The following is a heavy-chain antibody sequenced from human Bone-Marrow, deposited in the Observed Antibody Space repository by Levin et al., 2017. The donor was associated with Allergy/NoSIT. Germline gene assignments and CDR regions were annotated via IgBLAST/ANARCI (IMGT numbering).Heavy chain of an antibody. CDR3: ARSGTGSWWYFDV. D-gene: IGHD3-10*01. CDR2: IYHTGSV. V-gene: IGHV4-59*03. J-gene: IGHJ2*01. Sequence: SQTLSLTCPVSDDSIRSFFWSWIRQPPGKGLEWIGDIYHTGSVKYSPSLESRVTISVDPSNNQFSLKMSSVTAADPAVYYCARSGTGSWWYFDVWGRGNLVTVSS. CDR1: DDSIRSFF.